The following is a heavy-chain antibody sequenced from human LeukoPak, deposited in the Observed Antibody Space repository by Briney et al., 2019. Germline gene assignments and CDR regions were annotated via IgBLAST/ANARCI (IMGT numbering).Heavy chain of an antibody. J-gene: IGHJ4*02. CDR2: INPNSGGT. CDR3: ARSHDFFSWGFDY. Sequence: ASVKVSCKASGYTFTGYYMHWVRQALGQGLEWMGWINPNSGGTNYAQKFQGRVTMTRDTSISTAYMELSRLRSDDTAVYYCARSHDFFSWGFDYWGQGTLVTVSS. D-gene: IGHD3-3*01. V-gene: IGHV1-2*02. CDR1: GYTFTGYY.